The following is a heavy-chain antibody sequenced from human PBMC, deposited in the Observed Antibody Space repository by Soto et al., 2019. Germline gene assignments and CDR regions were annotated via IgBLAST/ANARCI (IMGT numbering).Heavy chain of an antibody. V-gene: IGHV3-48*02. CDR2: INSDSSTK. CDR1: GFTFSTYS. J-gene: IGHJ4*02. Sequence: EVQLVESGGGLVQPGGSLRLSWAASGFTFSTYSLTWVRQAPGKGLEWVSYINSDSSTKFYADSVKGRFTICKDNAEKLLFQKINRLGEEDTAVYCWARVVGNNGWPNYFDSWGQGTLIAVSS. CDR3: ARVVGNNGWPNYFDS. D-gene: IGHD6-19*01.